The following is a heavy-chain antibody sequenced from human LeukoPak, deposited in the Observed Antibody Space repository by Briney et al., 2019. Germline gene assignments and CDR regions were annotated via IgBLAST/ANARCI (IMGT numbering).Heavy chain of an antibody. CDR1: GGTFSSYA. Sequence: ASVKVSCKASGGTFSSYAISWVRQAPGQGLEWMGGIIPIFGTANYAQKFQGRVTMTRDTSTSTVYMELSSLRSEDTAVYYCARDRGLGAARGPRGYMDVWGKGTTVTVSS. CDR3: ARDRGLGAARGPRGYMDV. V-gene: IGHV1-69*05. CDR2: IIPIFGTA. D-gene: IGHD6-6*01. J-gene: IGHJ6*03.